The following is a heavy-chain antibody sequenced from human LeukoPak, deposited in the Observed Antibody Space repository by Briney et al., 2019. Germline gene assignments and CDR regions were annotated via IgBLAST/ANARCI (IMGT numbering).Heavy chain of an antibody. V-gene: IGHV3-43*02. Sequence: PGGSLRLSCVASGFTLNDYALHWVRQAPGKGLEWISLISGDGDSTYYADSVKGRFTISRDNSKNSLYLQMSSLRSEDTALYYCTKGVRSGTYHNCFDPWGQGTLVTVSS. J-gene: IGHJ5*02. D-gene: IGHD1-26*01. CDR1: GFTLNDYA. CDR2: ISGDGDST. CDR3: TKGVRSGTYHNCFDP.